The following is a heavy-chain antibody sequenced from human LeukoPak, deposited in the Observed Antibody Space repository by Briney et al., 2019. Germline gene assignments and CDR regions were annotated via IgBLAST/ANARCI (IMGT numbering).Heavy chain of an antibody. J-gene: IGHJ5*02. Sequence: PETLSLTCAVYGGSFSGYYWSWIRQPPGKGLEWIGEINHSGSTNYNPTLKSRVTISVDTSKNQFSLKLSSVTAADTAVYYCARSPPVVPAAMRWFDPWGQGTLVTVSS. CDR3: ARSPPVVPAAMRWFDP. V-gene: IGHV4-34*01. CDR2: INHSGST. D-gene: IGHD2-2*01. CDR1: GGSFSGYY.